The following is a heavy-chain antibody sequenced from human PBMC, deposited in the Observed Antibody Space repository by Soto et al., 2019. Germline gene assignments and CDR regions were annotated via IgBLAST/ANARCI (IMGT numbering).Heavy chain of an antibody. V-gene: IGHV1-18*01. CDR3: ARVRSLDYGDYVDQNVGPFDY. J-gene: IGHJ4*02. CDR2: ISAYNGNT. D-gene: IGHD4-17*01. Sequence: ASVKVSCKASGYTFTSYGISWVRQAPGQGLEWMGWISAYNGNTNYAQKLQGRVTMTTDTSTSTAYMELRSLRSDDTAVYYCARVRSLDYGDYVDQNVGPFDYWGQGTLVTVSS. CDR1: GYTFTSYG.